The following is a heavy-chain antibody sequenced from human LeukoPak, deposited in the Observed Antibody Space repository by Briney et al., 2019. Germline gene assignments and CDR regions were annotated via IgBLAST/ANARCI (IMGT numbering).Heavy chain of an antibody. Sequence: ASVKVSCKASGYTFTSYAMNWVRQAPGQGLEWMGWINTNTGNPTYAQGFTGRFVFSLDTSVSTAYLQISSLKAEDTAVYYCARDLFHPLHDIVVVPADGGDWFDPWGQGTLVTVSS. D-gene: IGHD2-2*01. V-gene: IGHV7-4-1*02. CDR2: INTNTGNP. CDR1: GYTFTSYA. J-gene: IGHJ5*02. CDR3: ARDLFHPLHDIVVVPADGGDWFDP.